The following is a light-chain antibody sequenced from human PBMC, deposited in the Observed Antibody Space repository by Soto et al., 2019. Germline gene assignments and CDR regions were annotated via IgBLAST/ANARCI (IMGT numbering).Light chain of an antibody. J-gene: IGKJ3*01. Sequence: EIVMTQSPATLSVSPGERATLSCRASQTVSSNLAWYQQKPGQPPRLLIYGASTRATGIPARFSGSGSGTEFTLTISSLQSEDFAVYYCQYYNMWTGTFGPGTKVDI. V-gene: IGKV3D-15*01. CDR2: GAS. CDR3: QYYNMWTGT. CDR1: QTVSSN.